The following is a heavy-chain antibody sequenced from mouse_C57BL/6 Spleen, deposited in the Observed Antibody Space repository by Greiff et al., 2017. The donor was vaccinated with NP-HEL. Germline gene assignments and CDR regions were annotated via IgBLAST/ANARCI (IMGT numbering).Heavy chain of an antibody. CDR1: GYTFTDYY. D-gene: IGHD2-1*01. J-gene: IGHJ3*01. V-gene: IGHV1-26*01. CDR3: ARSGAYGNSFAY. Sequence: EVQLQQSGPELVKPGASVKISCKASGYTFTDYYMNWVKQSHGKSLEWIGDINPNNGGTSYNQKFKGKATLTVDKSSSTAYMELRSLTSEDSAVYYCARSGAYGNSFAYWGQGTLVTVSA. CDR2: INPNNGGT.